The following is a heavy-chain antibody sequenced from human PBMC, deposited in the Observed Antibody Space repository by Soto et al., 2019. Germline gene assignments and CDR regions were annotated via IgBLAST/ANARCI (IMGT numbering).Heavy chain of an antibody. CDR2: INPNSGGT. D-gene: IGHD2-2*01. CDR3: ARARDIVVVPAASQSYWFDP. J-gene: IGHJ5*02. Sequence: ASVKVSCTASGYTFTGYYMHWVRQAPGQGLEWMGWINPNSGGTNYAQKFQGWVTMTRDTSISTAYMELSRLRSDDTAVYYCARARDIVVVPAASQSYWFDPWGQGTLVTVSS. CDR1: GYTFTGYY. V-gene: IGHV1-2*04.